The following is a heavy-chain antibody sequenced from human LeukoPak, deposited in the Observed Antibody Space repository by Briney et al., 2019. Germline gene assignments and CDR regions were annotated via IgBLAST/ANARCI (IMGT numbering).Heavy chain of an antibody. J-gene: IGHJ5*02. Sequence: GGSLRLSCAASGFTFSLYWMTWVCQSPGKGLEWVADINPDGSQKYSVDSVKGRFTISRDNAKNSLFLQMNSLRAEDTAVYYCVRQMIRFWFDPWGQGTLVTVSS. CDR2: INPDGSQK. CDR1: GFTFSLYW. D-gene: IGHD3-16*01. CDR3: VRQMIRFWFDP. V-gene: IGHV3-7*01.